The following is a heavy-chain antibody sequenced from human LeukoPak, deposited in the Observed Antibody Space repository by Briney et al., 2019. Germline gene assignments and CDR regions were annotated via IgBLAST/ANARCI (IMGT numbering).Heavy chain of an antibody. J-gene: IGHJ6*03. CDR1: GGSISSGDYY. V-gene: IGHV4-30-4*08. CDR3: ARVTIFGVANMDV. Sequence: PSETLSLTCTVSGGSISSGDYYWSWIRQPPGKGLEWIGYIYYSGSTYYNPSLKSRVTISVDTSKNQFSLKLSSVTAADTAVYYCARVTIFGVANMDVWGKGTTVTVSS. CDR2: IYYSGST. D-gene: IGHD3-3*01.